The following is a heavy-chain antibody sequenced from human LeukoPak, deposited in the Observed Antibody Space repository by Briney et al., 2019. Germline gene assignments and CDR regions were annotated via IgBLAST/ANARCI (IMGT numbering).Heavy chain of an antibody. J-gene: IGHJ5*02. CDR1: GGSISSYY. CDR3: ARTLAYRSASASFDL. V-gene: IGHV4-4*07. D-gene: IGHD6-6*01. CDR2: IYTSGST. Sequence: SETLSLTCTVSGGSISSYYWSWIRQPAGKGLEWIGRIYTSGSTNYNPSLKSRVTMSVDTSKNQFSLKLSSVTAADTAMYYCARTLAYRSASASFDLWGQGTLVTVPS.